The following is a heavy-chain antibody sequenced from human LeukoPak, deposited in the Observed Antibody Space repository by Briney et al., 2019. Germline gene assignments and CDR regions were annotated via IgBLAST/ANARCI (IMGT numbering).Heavy chain of an antibody. J-gene: IGHJ4*02. CDR1: GYTFTGYY. CDR2: INPNSGGT. CDR3: ARCVGGPGDIVATAGDFDY. D-gene: IGHD5-12*01. Sequence: ASVKVSCKASGYTFTGYYMHWVRQAPGQGLEWMGWINPNSGGTNYAQKFQGRVTMTRDTSISTAYMELSRLRSDDTAVYYCARCVGGPGDIVATAGDFDYWAREPWSPSPQ. V-gene: IGHV1-2*02.